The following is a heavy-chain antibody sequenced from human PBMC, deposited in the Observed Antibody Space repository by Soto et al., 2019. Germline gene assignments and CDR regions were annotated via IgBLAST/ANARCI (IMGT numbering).Heavy chain of an antibody. D-gene: IGHD3-10*01. Sequence: SESLALTCSVYGGSFSGYYWSRTRQPPGKVLEWIGEIIHSGSTNYNPSLKSRVTISVDTSKNQFSLRLSSVTAADTAVCYCAREYFVSESYYKQNGRRGSFDYRGKRTLDIVS. CDR2: IIHSGST. J-gene: IGHJ4*02. CDR3: AREYFVSESYYKQNGRRGSFDY. CDR1: GGSFSGYY. V-gene: IGHV4-34*12.